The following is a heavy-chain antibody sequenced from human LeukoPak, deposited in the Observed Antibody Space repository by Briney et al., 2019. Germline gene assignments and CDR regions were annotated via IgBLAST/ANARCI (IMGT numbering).Heavy chain of an antibody. J-gene: IGHJ5*02. D-gene: IGHD3-3*01. CDR3: ARAIFGVVKWFDP. Sequence: GASVKVSCKASGYTFINYDINWVRQATGQGLEWMGWVNPKSGKTGYAQKFQGRVTMTTNSSISTAYMELGSLRSEDTAVYYCARAIFGVVKWFDPWGQGTLVTVSS. CDR2: VNPKSGKT. V-gene: IGHV1-8*01. CDR1: GYTFINYD.